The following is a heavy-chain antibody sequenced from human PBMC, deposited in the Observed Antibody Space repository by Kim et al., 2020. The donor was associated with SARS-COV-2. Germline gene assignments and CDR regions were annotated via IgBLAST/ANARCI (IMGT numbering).Heavy chain of an antibody. D-gene: IGHD3-9*01. CDR2: IYYSGST. J-gene: IGHJ4*02. CDR1: GGSISSSSYY. V-gene: IGHV4-39*01. CDR3: ARQPLRYFDWLSKPNEPIDY. Sequence: SQTLSLTCTVSGGSISSSSYYWGWIRQPPGKGLEWIGSIYYSGSTYYNPSLKSRVTISVDTSKNQFSLKLSSVTAADTAVYYCARQPLRYFDWLSKPNEPIDYWGQGTLVTVSS.